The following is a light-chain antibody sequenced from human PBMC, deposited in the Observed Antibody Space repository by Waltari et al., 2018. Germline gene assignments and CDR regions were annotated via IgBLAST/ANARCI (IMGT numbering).Light chain of an antibody. CDR3: HHYNTWPPGT. CDR1: QTVNAN. Sequence: EIVMTQSPAPLYVSPGERATLPCRASQTVNANLAWYQRTPGQAPRLLIYDASKRATGIPARFSGSGSGTDFTLTISSLQSEDFGIYYCHHYNTWPPGTFGQGTKLDNK. V-gene: IGKV3-15*01. CDR2: DAS. J-gene: IGKJ2*02.